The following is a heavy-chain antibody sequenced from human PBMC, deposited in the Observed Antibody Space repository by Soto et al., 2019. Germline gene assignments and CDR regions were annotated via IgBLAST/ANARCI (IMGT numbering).Heavy chain of an antibody. Sequence: QVQLVQSGAEVKKPGASVKVSCKASGYTFSGYYMHCVRQAPGQGLEWMGWINPNSGGTNYAQKFQGRVTMTRDTSISTAYMELSRLRSDDTAIYYCARLYCGGDCTFDYWGQGTLVTVSS. CDR2: INPNSGGT. D-gene: IGHD2-21*02. CDR1: GYTFSGYY. J-gene: IGHJ4*02. V-gene: IGHV1-2*02. CDR3: ARLYCGGDCTFDY.